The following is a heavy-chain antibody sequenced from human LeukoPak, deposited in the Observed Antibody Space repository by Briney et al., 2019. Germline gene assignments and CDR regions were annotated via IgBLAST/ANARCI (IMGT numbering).Heavy chain of an antibody. J-gene: IGHJ4*02. CDR2: IYSGGST. CDR1: GFTVSSNY. V-gene: IGHV3-66*01. D-gene: IGHD6-19*01. CDR3: ARGSSGWWGYFDY. Sequence: GGSLRLSCAASGFTVSSNYMSWVRQAPGKGLEWVSVIYSGGSTYYADSVKGRFTISRDNSKNTLYLQMNSLRAEDTAVYYCARGSSGWWGYFDYWGQGTLVTVSS.